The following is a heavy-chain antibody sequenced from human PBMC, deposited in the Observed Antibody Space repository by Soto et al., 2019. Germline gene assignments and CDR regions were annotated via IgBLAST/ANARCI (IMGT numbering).Heavy chain of an antibody. CDR2: ISGST. Sequence: GGSLRLSCVASGFTFSTYTMSWVRQAPGKGLEWVSVISGSTYYANSVKGRFTISRDHSQSSAFLQMSSLRDEDTAVYYCAKDRQPDGIWTFDLWGQGTLVNVS. CDR1: GFTFSTYT. J-gene: IGHJ4*02. CDR3: AKDRQPDGIWTFDL. V-gene: IGHV3-23*01. D-gene: IGHD3-9*01.